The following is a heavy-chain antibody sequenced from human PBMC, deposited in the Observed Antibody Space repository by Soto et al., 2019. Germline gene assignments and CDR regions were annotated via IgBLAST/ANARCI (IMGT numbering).Heavy chain of an antibody. CDR2: INGDASST. J-gene: IGHJ6*02. CDR1: VFSIRDYW. Sequence: PVGSLRLSCEASVFSIRDYWMHCVRQAPGEGLVWVSCINGDASSTTYADSVKGRFNISRDDAKNTVYLQMTSLRAEDTAVYFCARDPSYAMHVWGQGTRVTVSS. CDR3: ARDPSYAMHV. V-gene: IGHV3-74*01.